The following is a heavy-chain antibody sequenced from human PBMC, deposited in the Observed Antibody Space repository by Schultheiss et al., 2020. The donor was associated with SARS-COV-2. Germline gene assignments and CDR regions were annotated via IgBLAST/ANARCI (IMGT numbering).Heavy chain of an antibody. CDR1: GGSISSYY. V-gene: IGHV3-64*01. J-gene: IGHJ4*02. D-gene: IGHD1-26*01. Sequence: ETLSLTCTVSGGSISSYYWSWIRQPPGKGLEYVSAISSNGGSTYYANSVKGRFTISRDNSKNTLYLQMNSLRAEDTAVYYCAREWELGGFDYWGQGTLVTVSS. CDR3: AREWELGGFDY. CDR2: ISSNGGST.